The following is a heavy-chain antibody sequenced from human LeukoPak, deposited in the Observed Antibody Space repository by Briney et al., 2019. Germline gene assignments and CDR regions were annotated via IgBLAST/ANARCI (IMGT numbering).Heavy chain of an antibody. CDR2: IIPIFGTA. Sequence: ASVKVSCKASGGTFSSYAISWVRQAPGQGLELMGGIIPIFGTANYAQKFQGRVTITTDESTSTAYMELSSLRYENTAVYYCARGRSSYYYDSSGYYYFDYWGQGTLVTVSS. CDR1: GGTFSSYA. J-gene: IGHJ4*02. V-gene: IGHV1-69*05. D-gene: IGHD3-22*01. CDR3: ARGRSSYYYDSSGYYYFDY.